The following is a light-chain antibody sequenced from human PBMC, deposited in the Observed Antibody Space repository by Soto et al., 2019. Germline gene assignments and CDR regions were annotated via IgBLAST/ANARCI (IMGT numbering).Light chain of an antibody. Sequence: QLSLPVTPGEPASISCRSSQSLLHSNGYNYLDWYLQKPGQSPQLLIYLGSNRASGVPDRFSGSGSGTDFTLKISRVEAEDVGVYYCMQALQTPRRTFGQGTKVDIK. CDR3: MQALQTPRRT. CDR1: QSLLHSNGYNY. J-gene: IGKJ1*01. V-gene: IGKV2-28*01. CDR2: LGS.